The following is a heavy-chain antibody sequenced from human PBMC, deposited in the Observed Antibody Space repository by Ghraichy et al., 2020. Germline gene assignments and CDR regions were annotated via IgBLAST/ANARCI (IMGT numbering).Heavy chain of an antibody. V-gene: IGHV3-15*01. Sequence: GESLNISCAVSGFTLRDAWMSWVRQAPGKGLEWVGRIKRKTEGETTDYAAPVEGRFAISRDDSKNMLYLQMNGLKIEDTAVYYCITHAPWGLGGQGTLVTVSS. D-gene: IGHD1-26*01. CDR1: GFTLRDAW. J-gene: IGHJ4*02. CDR3: ITHAPWGL. CDR2: IKRKTEGETT.